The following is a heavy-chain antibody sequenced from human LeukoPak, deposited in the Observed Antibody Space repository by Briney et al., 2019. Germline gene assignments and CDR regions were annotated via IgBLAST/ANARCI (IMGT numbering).Heavy chain of an antibody. V-gene: IGHV4-39*02. J-gene: IGHJ5*02. Sequence: SETLSLTCTVSGGSISSSSSYWGWIRQPPGKGLEWIGSIYYSGSTYYNPSLKSRVTISVDTSKNQFSLKLSSVTAADTAVYYCAREPALRRFDPWGQGTLVTVSS. CDR1: GGSISSSSSY. CDR2: IYYSGST. CDR3: AREPALRRFDP.